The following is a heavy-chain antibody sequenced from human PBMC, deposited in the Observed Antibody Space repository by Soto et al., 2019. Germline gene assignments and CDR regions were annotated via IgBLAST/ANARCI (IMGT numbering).Heavy chain of an antibody. Sequence: GGSLRLSCAASGFTFSGSAMHWVRQASGKGLEWVGRIRSKANSYATAYAASVKGRFTISRDDSKNTAYLQMNSLRAEDTAVYYCARDLLFMDYSNHLDYWGQGTLVTVSS. D-gene: IGHD4-4*01. CDR3: ARDLLFMDYSNHLDY. CDR2: IRSKANSYAT. J-gene: IGHJ4*02. CDR1: GFTFSGSA. V-gene: IGHV3-73*01.